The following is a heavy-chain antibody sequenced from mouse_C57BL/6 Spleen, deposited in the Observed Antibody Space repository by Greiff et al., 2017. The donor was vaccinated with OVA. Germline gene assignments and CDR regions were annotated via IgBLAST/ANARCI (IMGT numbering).Heavy chain of an antibody. CDR1: GFNIKDDY. Sequence: QVVESGAELVRPGASVKLSCTASGFNIKDDYMHWVKQRPEQGLEWIGWIDPENGDTEYASKFQGKATITADTSSNTAYLQLSSLTSEDTAVYYCTTAVVRRYFDVWGTGTTVTVSS. D-gene: IGHD1-1*01. V-gene: IGHV14-4*01. CDR3: TTAVVRRYFDV. J-gene: IGHJ1*03. CDR2: IDPENGDT.